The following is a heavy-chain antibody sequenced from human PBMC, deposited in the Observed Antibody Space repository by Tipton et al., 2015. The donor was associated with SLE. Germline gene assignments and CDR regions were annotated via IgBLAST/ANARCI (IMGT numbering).Heavy chain of an antibody. CDR3: ARHDTNYGRNWFDP. D-gene: IGHD2-8*01. J-gene: IGHJ5*02. CDR2: IYSTGST. CDR1: GGSISSSRYY. V-gene: IGHV4-61*02. Sequence: TLSLTCSVSGGSISSSRYYWNWIRQPAGKALEWIGRIYSTGSTNYNPSFQTRVTISVDTSKNQFSLKLNSVTAADTAVYYCARHDTNYGRNWFDPWGRGTLVTVSS.